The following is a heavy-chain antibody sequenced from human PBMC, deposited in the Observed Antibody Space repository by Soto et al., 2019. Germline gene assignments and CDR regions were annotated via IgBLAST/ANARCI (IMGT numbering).Heavy chain of an antibody. D-gene: IGHD2-21*02. Sequence: SVKVSCKTSGYTFSRYGMTWVRQAPGEGLEWLGWINTNNGDTSYAQKVQFRVNLTTDTSTNTAYMELKSLRSDDTAVYYCVRDEYGGDSGDYGMDVWGQGTTVTVSS. CDR3: VRDEYGGDSGDYGMDV. CDR2: INTNNGDT. CDR1: GYTFSRYG. J-gene: IGHJ6*02. V-gene: IGHV1-18*01.